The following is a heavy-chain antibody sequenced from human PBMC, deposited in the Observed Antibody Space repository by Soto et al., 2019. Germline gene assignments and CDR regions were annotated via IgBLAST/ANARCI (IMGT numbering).Heavy chain of an antibody. V-gene: IGHV4-30-4*01. D-gene: IGHD3-10*01. J-gene: IGHJ6*02. CDR3: ARVGSGSYYTPSEDV. CDR1: GGSISSGDYY. Sequence: QVQLQESGPGLVKPSQTLSLTCTVSGGSISSGDYYWSWIRQPPGKGLEWIGYIYYSGSTYYNPSLKSRVTISVDTSKNQFSLKLSSVTAADTAVYYCARVGSGSYYTPSEDVWGQGTTVTVSS. CDR2: IYYSGST.